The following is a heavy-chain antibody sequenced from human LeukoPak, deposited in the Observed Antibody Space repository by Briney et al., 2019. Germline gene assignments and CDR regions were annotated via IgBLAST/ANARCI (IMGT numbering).Heavy chain of an antibody. CDR3: AKDPIVVVVAATRQNY. CDR2: ISGSGGST. J-gene: IGHJ4*02. D-gene: IGHD2-15*01. Sequence: PSGGSLRLSCAASGFTFSSYAMSWVRQAPGKGLEWVSAISGSGGSTYYADSVKGWFTISRDNSKNTLYLQMNSLRAEDTAVYYCAKDPIVVVVAATRQNYWGQGTLVTVSS. V-gene: IGHV3-23*01. CDR1: GFTFSSYA.